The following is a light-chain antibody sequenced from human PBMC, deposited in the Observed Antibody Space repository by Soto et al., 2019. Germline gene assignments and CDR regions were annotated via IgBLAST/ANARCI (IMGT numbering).Light chain of an antibody. CDR1: QSLLHSNGYNY. Sequence: DIVMTQSPLSLPVTPGEPASISCRSSQSLLHSNGYNYLDWYLQKPGQSPQLLIYLGSNRASGVPDRFSGSGSGTDFTLKISRVEAEDVGVYYCMQRPKGFGQGTRLEI. CDR2: LGS. CDR3: MQRPKG. J-gene: IGKJ5*01. V-gene: IGKV2-28*01.